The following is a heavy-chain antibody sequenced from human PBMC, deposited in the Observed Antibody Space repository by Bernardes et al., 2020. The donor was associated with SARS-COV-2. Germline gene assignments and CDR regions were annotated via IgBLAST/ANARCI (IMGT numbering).Heavy chain of an antibody. J-gene: IGHJ6*02. D-gene: IGHD5-18*01. CDR2: INPNSGGT. V-gene: IGHV1-2*02. CDR3: ARAGTYSYGYVYYYYYGMDV. Sequence: ASVKVSCKASGYTFTGYYMHWVRQAPGQGLEWMGWINPNSGGTNYAQKFQGRVTMTRDTSISTAYMELSRLRSDDTAVYYCARAGTYSYGYVYYYYYGMDVWGQGTTVTVSS. CDR1: GYTFTGYY.